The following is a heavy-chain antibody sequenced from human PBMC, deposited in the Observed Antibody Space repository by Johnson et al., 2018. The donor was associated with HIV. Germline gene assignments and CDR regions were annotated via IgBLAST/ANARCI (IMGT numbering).Heavy chain of an antibody. Sequence: VQLVESGGGLVQKGREGRRAWGAEGFKFDDYARQGGRDEPGKGREWGEGTSWKRWRIGYVELGKGRFTIYRDNAKNSLYLQMNSLRAEDTALYYCAKDIPSPYDSSGYYFAFDIWGQGTMVTVSS. CDR2: TSWKRWRI. CDR1: GFKFDDYA. D-gene: IGHD3-22*01. J-gene: IGHJ3*02. CDR3: AKDIPSPYDSSGYYFAFDI. V-gene: IGHV3-9*01.